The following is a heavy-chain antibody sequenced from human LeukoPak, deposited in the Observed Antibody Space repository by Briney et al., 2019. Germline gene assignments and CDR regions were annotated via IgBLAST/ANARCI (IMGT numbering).Heavy chain of an antibody. CDR3: TRPTDYGDYGGYYYGMDV. CDR2: IRSKAYGGTT. V-gene: IGHV3-49*04. J-gene: IGHJ6*02. D-gene: IGHD4-17*01. Sequence: GGSLRLSCTASGFTFGDYAMSWVRQAPGKGLEWVGFIRSKAYGGTTEYAASVKGRFTISRDDSKSTAYPQMNSLKTEDTAVYYCTRPTDYGDYGGYYYGMDVWGQGTTVTVSS. CDR1: GFTFGDYA.